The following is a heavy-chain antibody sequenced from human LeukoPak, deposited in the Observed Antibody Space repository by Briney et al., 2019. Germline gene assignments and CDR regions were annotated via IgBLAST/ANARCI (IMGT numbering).Heavy chain of an antibody. CDR2: IYYSGST. V-gene: IGHV4-59*01. CDR3: AREVSRPPDRAMVPYFDY. D-gene: IGHD5-18*01. Sequence: KPSETLSLTCTVSGGSISSYYWSWIRQPPGKGLEWIGYIYYSGSTNYNPSLKSRVTISVDTSKNQFSLKLSSVTAADTAVYYCAREVSRPPDRAMVPYFDYWGEGTLVTVSS. CDR1: GGSISSYY. J-gene: IGHJ4*02.